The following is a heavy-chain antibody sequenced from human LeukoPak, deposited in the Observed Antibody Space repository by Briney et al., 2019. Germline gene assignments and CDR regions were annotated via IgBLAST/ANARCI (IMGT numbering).Heavy chain of an antibody. CDR2: ISAYNGNT. CDR3: ARSSDNYDILTGYPYYFDY. D-gene: IGHD3-9*01. V-gene: IGHV1-18*01. Sequence: ASVKVSCKASGYTFTSYGISWVRQAPGQGLKWMGWISAYNGNTNYAQKLQGRVTMTTDTSTSTAYMELRSLRSDDTAVYYCARSSDNYDILTGYPYYFDYWGQGTLVTVSS. J-gene: IGHJ4*02. CDR1: GYTFTSYG.